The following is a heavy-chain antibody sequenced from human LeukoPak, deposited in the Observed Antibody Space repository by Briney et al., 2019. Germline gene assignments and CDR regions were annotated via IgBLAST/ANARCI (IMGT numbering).Heavy chain of an antibody. D-gene: IGHD3-22*01. CDR3: ARVPDSDSSFDY. CDR2: IYYSGST. V-gene: IGHV4-31*02. Sequence: LRLSCVGSGFTFSSYAMSWVRQHPGKGLEWIGYIYYSGSTSYNPSLKGRVTISLDTSKNQFSLKLSSVTAADTAVYYCARVPDSDSSFDYWGQGTLVTVSS. J-gene: IGHJ4*02. CDR1: GFTFSSYA.